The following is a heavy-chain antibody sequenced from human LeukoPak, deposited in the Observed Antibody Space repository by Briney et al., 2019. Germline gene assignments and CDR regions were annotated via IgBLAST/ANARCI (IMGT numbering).Heavy chain of an antibody. V-gene: IGHV3-23*01. CDR2: ISGSGGST. D-gene: IGHD6-13*01. J-gene: IGHJ4*02. CDR3: AKSAGWQQLGRLDY. Sequence: GGSLRLSCAASGFTFSSYAMSWVRQAPGKGLEWVSAISGSGGSTYYADSVKGRFTIPRDNSKNTLYLQMNSLRAEDTAVYYCAKSAGWQQLGRLDYWGQGTLVTVSS. CDR1: GFTFSSYA.